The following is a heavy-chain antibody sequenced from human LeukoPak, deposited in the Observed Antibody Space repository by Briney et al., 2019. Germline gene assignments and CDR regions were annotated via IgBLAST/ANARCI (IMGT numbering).Heavy chain of an antibody. CDR3: AREGDYGDYGDY. CDR2: INAYNGNT. CDR1: GYTFTSYI. Sequence: WASVKVSCKASGYTFTSYIISWVRQAPGQGLEWMGWINAYNGNTDYAQRVQGRVTMTTDTSTSTAYMEVRSLRSDDTAVYYCAREGDYGDYGDYWGQGTLVTVSS. J-gene: IGHJ4*02. D-gene: IGHD4-17*01. V-gene: IGHV1-18*01.